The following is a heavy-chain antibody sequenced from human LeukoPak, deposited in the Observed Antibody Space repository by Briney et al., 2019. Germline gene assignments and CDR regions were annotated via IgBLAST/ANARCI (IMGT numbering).Heavy chain of an antibody. J-gene: IGHJ6*03. CDR1: GFTFSDYY. CDR2: ISSSSSYI. V-gene: IGHV3-11*06. Sequence: GGSLRLSCAASGFTFSDYYMSWIRQAPGKGLEWVSYISSSSSYIYYADSVKGRFTISRDNAKNSLYLQMNSLRAEDTAVYYCARGLLYYYYMDVWGKGTTVTVSS. CDR3: ARGLLYYYYMDV.